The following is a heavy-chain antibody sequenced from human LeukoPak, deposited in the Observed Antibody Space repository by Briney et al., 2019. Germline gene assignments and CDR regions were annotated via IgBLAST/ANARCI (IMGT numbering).Heavy chain of an antibody. CDR1: GFSFSTYG. CDR2: IWYDGSNK. Sequence: PGGSLRLSCTASGFSFSTYGTHWVRQAPGEGLEWVAIIWYDGSNKYYVDSVKGRFTISRDNSKNTLYLQMNSLRAEDTAVYYCARETRLRTFDYWGQGTLVTVSS. V-gene: IGHV3-33*01. J-gene: IGHJ4*02. CDR3: ARETRLRTFDY. D-gene: IGHD4-17*01.